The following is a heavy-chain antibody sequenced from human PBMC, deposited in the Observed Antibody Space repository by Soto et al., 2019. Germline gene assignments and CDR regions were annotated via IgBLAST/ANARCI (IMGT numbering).Heavy chain of an antibody. Sequence: QVQLQESGPGLVKPSETLSLTCTVSGGSISSYYWSWIRQPPGKGLEWIGYIYYSGSTNYNPSLKRRVTRSVDPSKNQFALKLSSVTAADTAVYYCARGVDTWVVWGQGTTVTVSS. D-gene: IGHD5-18*01. V-gene: IGHV4-59*01. CDR1: GGSISSYY. CDR3: ARGVDTWVV. CDR2: IYYSGST. J-gene: IGHJ6*02.